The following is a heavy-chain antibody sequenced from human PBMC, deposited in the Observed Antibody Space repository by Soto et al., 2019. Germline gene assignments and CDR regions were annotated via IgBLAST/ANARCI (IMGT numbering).Heavy chain of an antibody. Sequence: SVKVSCKASGGTFSSYAISWVRQAPGQGLEWMGGIIPIFGTANYAQKFQGRVTITADESTSTAYMELSSLRSEDTAVYYCARTDYDILTGSPPKQPTRSYCMDVWGQGTTVTVSS. D-gene: IGHD3-9*01. CDR3: ARTDYDILTGSPPKQPTRSYCMDV. CDR2: IIPIFGTA. CDR1: GGTFSSYA. J-gene: IGHJ6*02. V-gene: IGHV1-69*13.